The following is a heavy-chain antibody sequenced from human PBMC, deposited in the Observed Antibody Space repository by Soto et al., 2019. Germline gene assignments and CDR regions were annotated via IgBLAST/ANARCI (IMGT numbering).Heavy chain of an antibody. D-gene: IGHD6-13*01. CDR3: ARELAAAGSFDY. Sequence: GGSLRLSCAASGFTFSRYEMNWVRQAPGKGLEWISYISTSGSTIYYADSVKGRFTISRDNAKNSLYLQMNSLRAEDTAVYYCARELAAAGSFDYWGQGTLVTAPQ. CDR1: GFTFSRYE. J-gene: IGHJ4*02. V-gene: IGHV3-48*03. CDR2: ISTSGSTI.